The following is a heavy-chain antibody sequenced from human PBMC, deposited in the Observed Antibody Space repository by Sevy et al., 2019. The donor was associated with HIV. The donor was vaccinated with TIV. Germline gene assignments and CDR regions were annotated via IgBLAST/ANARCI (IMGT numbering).Heavy chain of an antibody. CDR1: GFTFSSYE. CDR2: ISSSGSTI. J-gene: IGHJ4*02. V-gene: IGHV3-48*03. Sequence: GGSLRLSCAASGFTFSSYEMNWVRQAPGKGLEWVSYISSSGSTIYYADAVKGRSTISRDNAKNSLYLQMKSLRAEDTAVYYCASRYYYDSSGLDYWGQGTLVTVSS. D-gene: IGHD3-22*01. CDR3: ASRYYYDSSGLDY.